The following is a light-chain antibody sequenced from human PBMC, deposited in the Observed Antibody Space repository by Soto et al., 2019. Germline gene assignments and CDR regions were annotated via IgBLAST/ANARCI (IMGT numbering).Light chain of an antibody. CDR3: QQYNNWLGT. CDR1: QSVSRN. CDR2: GAS. Sequence: EIVMTQSPATLSVAPGERDTLSCRASQSVSRNLAWYQQKPGQAPSLLIYGASTRATGIPARFSGSGSGTEFTRTISSLQSEDFAVYYCQQYNNWLGTFGQGTKVEIK. J-gene: IGKJ1*01. V-gene: IGKV3-15*01.